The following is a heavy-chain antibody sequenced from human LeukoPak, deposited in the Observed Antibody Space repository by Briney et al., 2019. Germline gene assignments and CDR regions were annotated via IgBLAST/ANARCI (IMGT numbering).Heavy chain of an antibody. D-gene: IGHD3-9*01. Sequence: PGGSLRLSCAASGFTFNSFAMHWVRQAPGKGLEWVAIVSYDGSNQYYSDSVKGRFTISRDNSKNTLYLQMNSLRAEDTAVYYCAKAALRYFDWSPDYWGQGTLVTVSS. CDR2: VSYDGSNQ. V-gene: IGHV3-30*18. CDR3: AKAALRYFDWSPDY. CDR1: GFTFNSFA. J-gene: IGHJ4*02.